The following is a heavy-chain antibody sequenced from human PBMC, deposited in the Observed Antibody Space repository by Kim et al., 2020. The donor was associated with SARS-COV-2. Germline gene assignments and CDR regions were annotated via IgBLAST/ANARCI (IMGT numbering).Heavy chain of an antibody. CDR2: INSDGTYT. J-gene: IGHJ4*02. CDR3: TRGTTGGFDY. D-gene: IGHD1-26*01. Sequence: GGSLRLSCAASGLSFSSYWMHWVRQTPGKGLVWVSRINSDGTYTSNAASVKGRVTISRDNAKNTLYLQMNSLRVEDTAIYYCTRGTTGGFDYRGRGTLVTVSS. V-gene: IGHV3-74*01. CDR1: GLSFSSYW.